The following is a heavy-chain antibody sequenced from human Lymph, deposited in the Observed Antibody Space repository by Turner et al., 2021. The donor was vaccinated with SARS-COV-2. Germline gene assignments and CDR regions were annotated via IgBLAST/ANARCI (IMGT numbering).Heavy chain of an antibody. D-gene: IGHD5-12*01. V-gene: IGHV5-51*01. J-gene: IGHJ4*02. Sequence: EVQLVQSGAEVQKPGESLNLSCRGSGYSLPTYWLGWVRQMPGKGLEWMGIIYPGDSDTRYSPSFQGQVTISADKSSSTAYLQWSSLKASDTAMYYCARLPIARGYSGYDFYYFDYWGQGTLVTVSS. CDR1: GYSLPTYW. CDR3: ARLPIARGYSGYDFYYFDY. CDR2: IYPGDSDT.